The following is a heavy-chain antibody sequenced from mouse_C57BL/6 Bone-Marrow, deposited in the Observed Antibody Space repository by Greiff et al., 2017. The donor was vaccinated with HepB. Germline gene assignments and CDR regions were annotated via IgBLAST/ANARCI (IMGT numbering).Heavy chain of an antibody. CDR2: IYPRSGNT. D-gene: IGHD1-1*01. V-gene: IGHV1-81*01. J-gene: IGHJ2*01. CDR3: ARRITTVVPYFDY. CDR1: GYTFTSYG. Sequence: VKLVESGAELARPGASVKLSCKASGYTFTSYGISWVKQRTGQGLEWIGEIYPRSGNTYYNEKFKGKATLTADKSSSTAYMELRSLTSEDSAVYFCARRITTVVPYFDYWGQGTTLTVSS.